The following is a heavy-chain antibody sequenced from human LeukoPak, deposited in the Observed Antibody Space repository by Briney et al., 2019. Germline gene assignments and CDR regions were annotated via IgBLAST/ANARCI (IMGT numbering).Heavy chain of an antibody. D-gene: IGHD3-10*01. CDR2: INPNSGGT. Sequence: ASVKVSCKASGYTFTGYYMHWVRQAPGQGLEWMGWINPNSGGTNYAQKFQGRVTMTRDTSISTAYMELSRLRSDDTAVYYCARARPMVRGVIRLNWFDPWGQGTLVTVSS. V-gene: IGHV1-2*02. CDR1: GYTFTGYY. J-gene: IGHJ5*02. CDR3: ARARPMVRGVIRLNWFDP.